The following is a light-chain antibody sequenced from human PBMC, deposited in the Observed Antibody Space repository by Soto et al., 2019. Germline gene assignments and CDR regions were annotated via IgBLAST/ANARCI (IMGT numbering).Light chain of an antibody. V-gene: IGKV3D-20*01. CDR1: ERVSSSY. J-gene: IGKJ5*01. Sequence: GLTQSPATMSLSRGGRATLSCGASERVSSSYVAWYQMKAGLAPRLLIHDASTRASGIPDRFRGSKSGTDFTLTIRGLEPEDAALYYCQQYGSSPITFGQGTRLEIK. CDR2: DAS. CDR3: QQYGSSPIT.